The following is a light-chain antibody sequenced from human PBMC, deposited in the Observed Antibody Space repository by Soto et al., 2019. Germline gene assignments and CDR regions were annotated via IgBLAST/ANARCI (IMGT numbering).Light chain of an antibody. CDR1: QSVSRSN. V-gene: IGKV3-20*01. CDR3: QQYGSSPLT. Sequence: EIVLTQSPGTLSSSPGERATLSCRASQSVSRSNLAWYQQKPDEAPMLLIYAASSRATGIPDKFTGSGSGTDFTLTISRLEPEDFAMYYCQQYGSSPLTFGPGTKVDIK. CDR2: AAS. J-gene: IGKJ3*01.